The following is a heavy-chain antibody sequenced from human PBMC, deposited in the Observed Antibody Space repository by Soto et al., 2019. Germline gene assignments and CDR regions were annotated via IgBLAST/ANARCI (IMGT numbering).Heavy chain of an antibody. D-gene: IGHD4-17*01. J-gene: IGHJ5*02. CDR2: IYYSGST. CDR1: GGSVSSGSYY. Sequence: KASETLSLTCTVSGGSVSSGSYYWSWIRQPPGKGLEWIGYIYYSGSTNYNPSLKSRVTISVDTSKNQFSLKLSSVTAADTAVYYCARELTVTRFDPWGQGTLVTVSS. V-gene: IGHV4-61*01. CDR3: ARELTVTRFDP.